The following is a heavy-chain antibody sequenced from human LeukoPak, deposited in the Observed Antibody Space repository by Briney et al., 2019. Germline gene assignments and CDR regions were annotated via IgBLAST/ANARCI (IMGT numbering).Heavy chain of an antibody. CDR2: ISRRGDTT. J-gene: IGHJ4*02. Sequence: GGSLRLSCGASGFTFSNYAMNWVRQVPGKGLEWLSGISRRGDTTYYTDSVKGRFTISRDNSNNTPYLQMNTLRADDTAVYYCSKATGPNSFRYIEYWGQGTLVTVSS. V-gene: IGHV3-23*01. CDR1: GFTFSNYA. D-gene: IGHD1-14*01. CDR3: SKATGPNSFRYIEY.